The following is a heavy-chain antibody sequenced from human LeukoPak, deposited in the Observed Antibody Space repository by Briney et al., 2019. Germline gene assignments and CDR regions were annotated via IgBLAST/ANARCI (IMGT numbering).Heavy chain of an antibody. D-gene: IGHD2-2*01. CDR3: ARDLPRGPANY. J-gene: IGHJ4*02. V-gene: IGHV1-46*01. CDR1: GYTFTNYY. Sequence: ASVKVSCKASGYTFTNYYLHWVRQGPGQGLEWMGIINPNDGSTSYGQKFQGRVTMTRDTSTSTAYMDVSSLRSEDTAVYYCARDLPRGPANYWGQGTLVTVSS. CDR2: INPNDGST.